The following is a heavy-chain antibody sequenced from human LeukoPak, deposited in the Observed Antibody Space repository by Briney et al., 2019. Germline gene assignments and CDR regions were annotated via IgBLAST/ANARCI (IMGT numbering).Heavy chain of an antibody. V-gene: IGHV4-39*01. J-gene: IGHJ5*02. Sequence: PSETLSLTCTVSGGSISSSSYYWGWLRQPPGKGLEWIGSIYYSGSTYYNPSLKSRVTISVDTSKNQFSLKLSSATAADTAVYYCARLPLYYYDTDDRWFDPWGQGTLVTVSS. CDR3: ARLPLYYYDTDDRWFDP. D-gene: IGHD3-22*01. CDR2: IYYSGST. CDR1: GGSISSSSYY.